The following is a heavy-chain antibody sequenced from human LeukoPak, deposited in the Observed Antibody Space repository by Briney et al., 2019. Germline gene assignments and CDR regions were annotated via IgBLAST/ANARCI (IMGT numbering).Heavy chain of an antibody. V-gene: IGHV1-46*01. D-gene: IGHD2-2*01. Sequence: ASVKVSCKASGYTFTSYYMHWVRQAPGQGLEWMGIINPSGGSTSYAQKFQGRVTMTRDTSTSTVYMELRSLRSEDPAVYSCASPVVPAAVTPYYNYYGMDVWGQGTTVTVSS. CDR1: GYTFTSYY. CDR2: INPSGGST. J-gene: IGHJ6*02. CDR3: ASPVVPAAVTPYYNYYGMDV.